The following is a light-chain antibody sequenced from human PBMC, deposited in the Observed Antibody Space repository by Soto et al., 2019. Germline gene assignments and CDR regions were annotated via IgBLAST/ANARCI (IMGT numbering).Light chain of an antibody. CDR3: QQYYSTPCT. J-gene: IGKJ3*01. Sequence: DIVMTQSPDSLAVSLGERATINCKSSQSVLYSSNNKNYLAWYQQKPGQPPKLLIYWASTRESGVPDRFSGSGSGTDFTLTISSLQAEDVAVYYCQQYYSTPCTFAPGTTVDIK. CDR2: WAS. V-gene: IGKV4-1*01. CDR1: QSVLYSSNNKNY.